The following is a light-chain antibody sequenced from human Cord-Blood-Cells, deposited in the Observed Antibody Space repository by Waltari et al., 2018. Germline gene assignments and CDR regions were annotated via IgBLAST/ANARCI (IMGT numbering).Light chain of an antibody. V-gene: IGLV2-8*01. CDR2: EVS. CDR1: RSDVGGSNY. Sequence: QSALTQPPSASGSPGQSVTISCPGTRSDVGGSNYVSWYQQHPGKAPKRMIYEVSKRPSGVPDRFSGSKSGNTASLTVSGLQAEDEADYYCSSYAGSNNLVFGGGTKLTVL. CDR3: SSYAGSNNLV. J-gene: IGLJ3*02.